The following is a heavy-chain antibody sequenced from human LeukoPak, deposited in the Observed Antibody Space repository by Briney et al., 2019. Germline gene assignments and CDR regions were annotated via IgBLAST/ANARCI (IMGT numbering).Heavy chain of an antibody. J-gene: IGHJ1*01. Sequence: ASVKVSCKASGYTFTSYAMNWVRQAPGQGLEWMGWINTNTGNPTYAQGFTGRFVLSLDTSVSTAYLQISSLKAEDTAVYYCAREAGAVVPAPYFQHWGQGTLVTVSS. CDR1: GYTFTSYA. V-gene: IGHV7-4-1*02. CDR3: AREAGAVVPAPYFQH. CDR2: INTNTGNP. D-gene: IGHD3-22*01.